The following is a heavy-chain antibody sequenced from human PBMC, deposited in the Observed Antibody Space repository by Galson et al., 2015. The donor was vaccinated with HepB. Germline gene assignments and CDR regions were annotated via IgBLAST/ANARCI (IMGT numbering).Heavy chain of an antibody. Sequence: SVKVSCKASGYFFKDYGINWVRQAPGRGLEWIGWTSPYNGNVNYAQKFQGRVTMTSDTSTRTVFMDLGSLTGDDTAIYYCARDVGIRSWYKIGYLPHWGQGTLVTVSS. CDR2: TSPYNGNV. J-gene: IGHJ1*01. CDR1: GYFFKDYG. D-gene: IGHD6-13*01. V-gene: IGHV1-18*01. CDR3: ARDVGIRSWYKIGYLPH.